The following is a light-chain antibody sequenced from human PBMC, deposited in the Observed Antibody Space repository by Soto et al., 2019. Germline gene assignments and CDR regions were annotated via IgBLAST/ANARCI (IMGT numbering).Light chain of an antibody. CDR1: QSISSN. J-gene: IGKJ1*01. Sequence: EIVMTQSPATLSVSPGERATLSCRASQSISSNLAWYQQKPGQAPRLLIYDASTRATGIPARFSGSASGTGFTLTINNLQPDDFGIYYCQQYKSYPWTFGQGTKGDIK. CDR2: DAS. V-gene: IGKV3-15*01. CDR3: QQYKSYPWT.